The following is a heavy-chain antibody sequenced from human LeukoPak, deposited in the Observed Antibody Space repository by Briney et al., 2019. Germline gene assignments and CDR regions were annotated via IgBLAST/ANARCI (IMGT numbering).Heavy chain of an antibody. J-gene: IGHJ4*02. V-gene: IGHV3-23*01. CDR3: AKGGPQFFDY. CDR2: ISGSGGRS. CDR1: GFTFSTNA. Sequence: PGGSLRLSCLTSGFTFSTNAMSWVRQAPGKGLEWVSTISGSGGRSYSEDPVKGRFTISRDNSRNTLYLQMNSLRVEDTAIYYCAKGGPQFFDYWGQGTLVTVSS. D-gene: IGHD5-24*01.